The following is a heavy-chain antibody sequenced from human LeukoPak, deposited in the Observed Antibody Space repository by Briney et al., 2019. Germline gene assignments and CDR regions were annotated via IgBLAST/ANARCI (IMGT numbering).Heavy chain of an antibody. CDR2: ISGSGGST. D-gene: IGHD2-15*01. V-gene: IGHV3-23*01. J-gene: IGHJ4*02. CDR3: AKAPVTTCRGAFCYPFDY. Sequence: GGSLRLSCAASGFTFSSYAMSWVRQVPGKGLEWVSAISGSGGSTYYADSVKGRFTISRDSSKNTLFLQMNRLRPEDAAVYYCAKAPVTTCRGAFCYPFDYWGLGTLVTVSS. CDR1: GFTFSSYA.